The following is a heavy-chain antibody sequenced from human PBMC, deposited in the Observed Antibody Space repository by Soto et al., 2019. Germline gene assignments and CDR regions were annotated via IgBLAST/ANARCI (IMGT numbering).Heavy chain of an antibody. CDR2: IYYSGST. V-gene: IGHV4-31*03. J-gene: IGHJ6*02. Sequence: QVQLQESGPGLVKPSQTLSLTCTVSGGSISSGGYYWSWIRQHPGKGLEWIGYIYYSGSTDYNPSLERRVTISGGTAKNQFSLNLSSVTAADTAVYYCARDHAGMDVWGQGTTVTVSS. CDR1: GGSISSGGYY. CDR3: ARDHAGMDV.